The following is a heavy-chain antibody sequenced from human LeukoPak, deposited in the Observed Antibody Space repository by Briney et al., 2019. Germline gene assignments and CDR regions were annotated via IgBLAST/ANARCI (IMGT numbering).Heavy chain of an antibody. Sequence: GGSLRLSCAASGFTVSSNYMSWVRQAPGKGLEWVSVIYSGGSTYYADSVKGRFTISRDNSKNTLYLQMNSLRAEDTAVYYCARDGGGYNYFGYYYYMDVWGKGTTVTVSS. CDR1: GFTVSSNY. V-gene: IGHV3-53*01. CDR2: IYSGGST. D-gene: IGHD5-24*01. CDR3: ARDGGGYNYFGYYYYMDV. J-gene: IGHJ6*03.